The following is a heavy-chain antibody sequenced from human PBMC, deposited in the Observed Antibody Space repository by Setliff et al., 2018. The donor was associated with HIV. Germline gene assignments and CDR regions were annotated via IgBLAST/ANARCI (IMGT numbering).Heavy chain of an antibody. D-gene: IGHD5-18*01. Sequence: PSETLSLTCTVSGGSISSSSYYWGWVRQPPGKGLEWIGSMYYSGSTYYTPSLKSRITISLDTSKNQFSLRMRSVTAADTAVYYGARVFVDTAVLRVLEYYFDPWGRGTLFTVSS. V-gene: IGHV4-39*07. J-gene: IGHJ5*02. CDR1: GGSISSSSYY. CDR3: ARVFVDTAVLRVLEYYFDP. CDR2: MYYSGST.